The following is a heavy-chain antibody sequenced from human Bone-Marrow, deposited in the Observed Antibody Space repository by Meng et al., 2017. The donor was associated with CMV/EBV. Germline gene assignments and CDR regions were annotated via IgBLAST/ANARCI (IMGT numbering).Heavy chain of an antibody. Sequence: SETLSLTCTVSGASISSYYWSWIRQPPGRGLEWIGNIHYSGSSNYNPSLKGRVTMSVATSEDQFSLRLNSVTAADTAVYYCARGHTDSGSFVGYYAMDVWGQGATVTVYS. D-gene: IGHD1-26*01. V-gene: IGHV4-59*01. CDR3: ARGHTDSGSFVGYYAMDV. CDR1: GASISSYY. J-gene: IGHJ6*01. CDR2: IHYSGSS.